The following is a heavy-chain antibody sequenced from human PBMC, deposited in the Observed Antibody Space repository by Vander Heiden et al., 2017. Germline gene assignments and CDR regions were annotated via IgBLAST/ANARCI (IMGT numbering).Heavy chain of an antibody. CDR3: ARGTAMVPYGDTKAVIAEYFQH. D-gene: IGHD4-17*01. CDR1: GFTFSSYA. V-gene: IGHV3-30-3*01. Sequence: QVQLVESGGGVVQPGRSLRLSCAASGFTFSSYAMHWVRQAPGKGLEWVAVISYDGSNKYYADSVKGRFTISRDNSKNTLYLQMNSLRAEDTAVYYWARGTAMVPYGDTKAVIAEYFQHWGQGTLVTVSS. CDR2: ISYDGSNK. J-gene: IGHJ1*01.